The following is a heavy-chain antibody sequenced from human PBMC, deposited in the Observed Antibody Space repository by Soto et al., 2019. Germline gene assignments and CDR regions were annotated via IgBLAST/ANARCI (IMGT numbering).Heavy chain of an antibody. CDR1: GGSVSSGVFS. J-gene: IGHJ6*02. Sequence: SETLSLTCAISGGSVSSGVFSWNWIRQSPGQGLEWIGYISHGGSPHYTPSLESRVTISVDRSTNVISLNLTSVTPADTAVYFCARGHYYNAMDVWGQGTTVTVSS. V-gene: IGHV4-30-2*06. CDR2: ISHGGSP. CDR3: ARGHYYNAMDV.